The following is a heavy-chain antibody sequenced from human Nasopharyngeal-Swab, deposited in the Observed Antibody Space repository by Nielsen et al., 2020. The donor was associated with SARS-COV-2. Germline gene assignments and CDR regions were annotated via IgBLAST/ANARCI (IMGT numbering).Heavy chain of an antibody. Sequence: WIRQPPGKGLEWIGSIYYSGSTYYNPSLKSRVTISVDTSKNQFSLKLSSVTAADTAAYYCARGDAYGGNLYYGMDVWGQGTTVTVSS. D-gene: IGHD4-23*01. J-gene: IGHJ6*02. CDR3: ARGDAYGGNLYYGMDV. CDR2: IYYSGST. V-gene: IGHV4-39*07.